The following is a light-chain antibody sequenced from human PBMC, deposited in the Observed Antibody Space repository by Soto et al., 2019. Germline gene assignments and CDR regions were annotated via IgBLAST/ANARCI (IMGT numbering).Light chain of an antibody. CDR3: ATWNDGVFV. CDR2: EVS. Sequence: QSVLTQPASVSGSPGQSITISCTGTSSDVGGYDYVSWYQLHPGKAPKLMVFEVSNRSSGVSYRFSGSKSGNTASLTISGLQAEDEADYYCATWNDGVFVFGIGTKVTVL. CDR1: SSDVGGYDY. V-gene: IGLV2-14*01. J-gene: IGLJ1*01.